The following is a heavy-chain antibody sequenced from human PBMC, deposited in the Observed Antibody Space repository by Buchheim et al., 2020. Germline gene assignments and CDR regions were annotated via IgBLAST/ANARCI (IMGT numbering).Heavy chain of an antibody. V-gene: IGHV3-30*18. D-gene: IGHD5-18*01. Sequence: QVQLVESGGGVVQPGRSLRLSCAASGFTFSSYGMHWVRQAPGKGLEWVAVISYDGSNKYYADSVKGRFTISRDNSKNTLYLKMNSLRAEDTAVYYGAKDGEIQLWLFVSADYWGKGT. CDR1: GFTFSSYG. J-gene: IGHJ4*02. CDR3: AKDGEIQLWLFVSADY. CDR2: ISYDGSNK.